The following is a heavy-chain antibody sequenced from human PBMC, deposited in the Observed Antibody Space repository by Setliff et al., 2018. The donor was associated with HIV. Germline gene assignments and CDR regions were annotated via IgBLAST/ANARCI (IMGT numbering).Heavy chain of an antibody. D-gene: IGHD3-3*01. V-gene: IGHV4-61*09. CDR1: GVSINSGTYYTYY. CDR3: LLWTGYYTYWFFDL. Sequence: SETLSLTCAVSGVSINSGTYYTYYWTWIRQPAGKGLEWIGHIHTSGRTTYNPSLRSRVNISLDMSKNQFFLNLTSMSAADSAVYYCLLWTGYYTYWFFDLWGRGALVTVSS. CDR2: IHTSGRT. J-gene: IGHJ2*01.